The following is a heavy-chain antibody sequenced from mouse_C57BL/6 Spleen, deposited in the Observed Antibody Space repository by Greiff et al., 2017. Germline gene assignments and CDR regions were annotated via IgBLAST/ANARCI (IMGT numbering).Heavy chain of an antibody. Sequence: DVQLQESGPGMVKPSQSLSLTCTVTGYSITSGYDWHWIRHFPGNKLEWMGYISYSGSTNYNPSLKSRISITHDTSKNHFFLKLNSVTTEDTATYYCARGSYYYGSSPWYFDVWGTGTTVTVSS. D-gene: IGHD1-1*01. CDR2: ISYSGST. CDR3: ARGSYYYGSSPWYFDV. CDR1: GYSITSGYD. V-gene: IGHV3-1*01. J-gene: IGHJ1*03.